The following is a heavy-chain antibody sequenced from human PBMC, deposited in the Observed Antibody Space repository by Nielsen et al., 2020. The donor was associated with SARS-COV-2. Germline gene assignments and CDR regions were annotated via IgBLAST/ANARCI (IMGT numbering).Heavy chain of an antibody. CDR3: ARDRWGSGWYNWFDP. CDR1: GFTFSSYG. V-gene: IGHV3-33*01. CDR2: IWYDGSNK. D-gene: IGHD6-19*01. J-gene: IGHJ5*02. Sequence: GESLKISCAASGFTFSSYGMHWVRQAPGKGLEWVAVIWYDGSNKYYADSVKGRFTISRDNSKNTLYLQMNSLRAEDTAVYYCARDRWGSGWYNWFDPWGQGTLVTVSS.